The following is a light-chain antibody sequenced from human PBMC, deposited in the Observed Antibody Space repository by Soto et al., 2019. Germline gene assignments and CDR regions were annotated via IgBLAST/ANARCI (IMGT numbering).Light chain of an antibody. Sequence: DIQMTQSPSSLSASVGDRVTITCRASQDLDRWLAWYQQKLGEAPKVLIFAASSLQSGLPSRFSGGGSGTDFSLTISSLQPEDFATYYCKQSRSFPLTFGGGTKVDNK. CDR2: AAS. V-gene: IGKV1-12*01. J-gene: IGKJ4*01. CDR3: KQSRSFPLT. CDR1: QDLDRW.